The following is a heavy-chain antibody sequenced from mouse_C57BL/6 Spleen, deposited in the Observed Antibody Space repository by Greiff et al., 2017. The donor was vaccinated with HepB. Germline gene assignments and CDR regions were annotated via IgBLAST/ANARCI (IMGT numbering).Heavy chain of an antibody. D-gene: IGHD2-2*01. CDR3: ARSGYDGGYYFDY. J-gene: IGHJ2*01. CDR1: GYTFTSYW. V-gene: IGHV1-64*01. Sequence: VQLQQPGAELVKPGASVKLSCKASGYTFTSYWMHWVKQRPGQGLEWIGMIHPNSGSTNYNEKFKSKATLTVDKSSSTAYMQLSSLTSEDSAVYYCARSGYDGGYYFDYWGQGTTLTVSS. CDR2: IHPNSGST.